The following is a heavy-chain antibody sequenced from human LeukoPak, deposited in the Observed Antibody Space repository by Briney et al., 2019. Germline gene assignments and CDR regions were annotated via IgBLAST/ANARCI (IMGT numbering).Heavy chain of an antibody. CDR2: ISGGGGST. Sequence: GGSLRLSCAASGFTFSSYAMSWVRQAPGKGLEWVSGISGGGGSTDYADSVKGRFTISRDNSNDTVYLQMSSLRAEDTAVYYCAKGGASSRTTATTPGDFWGQGTLVIVSS. V-gene: IGHV3-23*01. CDR1: GFTFSSYA. J-gene: IGHJ4*02. D-gene: IGHD4-17*01. CDR3: AKGGASSRTTATTPGDF.